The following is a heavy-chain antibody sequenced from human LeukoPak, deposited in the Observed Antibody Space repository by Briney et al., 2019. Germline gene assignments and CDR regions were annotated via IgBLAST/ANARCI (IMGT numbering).Heavy chain of an antibody. J-gene: IGHJ4*02. CDR1: GFTFSNFG. CDR3: VKSPWTVAGTFDY. V-gene: IGHV3-30*02. Sequence: GGSLRLSCAASGFTFSNFGMHWVRQAPHKGLEWVAFIRYDENIKNYADSVKGRFTISRDNSKNTLYLQMNSLRGDDTAVYYCVKSPWTVAGTFDYWGQGTLVTVSS. D-gene: IGHD6-19*01. CDR2: IRYDENIK.